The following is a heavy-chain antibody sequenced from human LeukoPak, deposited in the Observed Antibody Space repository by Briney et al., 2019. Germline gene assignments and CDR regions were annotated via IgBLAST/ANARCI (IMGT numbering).Heavy chain of an antibody. CDR2: IYPGDSDT. Sequence: GESLEISCKGSGYIFSSYWIGWVRQMPGKGLEWMGIIYPGDSDTRYSPSFQGQVTISADRSISTAYLQWSSLKASDTAMYYCARHETGPYFDYWGQGTLVTVSS. D-gene: IGHD1-1*01. V-gene: IGHV5-51*01. J-gene: IGHJ4*02. CDR3: ARHETGPYFDY. CDR1: GYIFSSYW.